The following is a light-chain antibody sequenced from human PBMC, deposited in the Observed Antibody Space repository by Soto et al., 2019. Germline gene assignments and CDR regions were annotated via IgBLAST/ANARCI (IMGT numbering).Light chain of an antibody. CDR1: QSISNW. Sequence: DIQMTQSPSTLSASVGDRVTTTCRASQSISNWLAWYQQKPGKAPHLLIWDASNLESGVPSRFSGSGSGTEFTLTITSLQPDDFATYYCQQYNDYLYTFGQGTKLEIK. CDR2: DAS. J-gene: IGKJ2*01. V-gene: IGKV1-5*01. CDR3: QQYNDYLYT.